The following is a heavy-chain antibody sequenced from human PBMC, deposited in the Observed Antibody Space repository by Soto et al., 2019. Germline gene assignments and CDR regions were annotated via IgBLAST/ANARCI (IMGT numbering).Heavy chain of an antibody. CDR2: IKQDGSEK. CDR3: ARPVIEQLLGGGFFDY. V-gene: IGHV3-7*01. D-gene: IGHD6-19*01. J-gene: IGHJ4*02. CDR1: GFTFSSYW. Sequence: EVQLVESGGGLVQPGGSLRLSCAASGFTFSSYWMSWVRQAPGKGLEWVANIKQDGSEKTYVDSVKGRFTISRDNAKNSLYLKMNSLRAEDTAVYYCARPVIEQLLGGGFFDYWGRGTLVTVSS.